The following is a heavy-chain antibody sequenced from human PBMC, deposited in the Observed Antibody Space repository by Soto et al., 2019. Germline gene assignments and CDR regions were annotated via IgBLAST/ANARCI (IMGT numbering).Heavy chain of an antibody. CDR2: INPSGGST. Sequence: GASVTVSCKASGYTFTSYYMHWVRQAPGQGLEWMGIINPSGGSTSHAQKFQGRVTMTGYTSTSTVYMELSSLRSEDTAVYYCASPPGYCSGGSCYWRAFDIWGQGTMVTVSS. J-gene: IGHJ3*02. V-gene: IGHV1-46*03. CDR1: GYTFTSYY. CDR3: ASPPGYCSGGSCYWRAFDI. D-gene: IGHD2-15*01.